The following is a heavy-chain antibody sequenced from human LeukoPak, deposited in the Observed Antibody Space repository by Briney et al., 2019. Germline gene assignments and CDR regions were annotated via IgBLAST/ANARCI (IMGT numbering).Heavy chain of an antibody. J-gene: IGHJ3*02. Sequence: SVKVSCKASGGTFSSYAISWVRQAPGQGLEWMGGIIPIFGTANYAQKFQGRVTITTDESTRTAYMELNSLRSEDTAVYYCARDIVVVPAAGGGAFDIWGQGTMVTVSS. CDR2: IIPIFGTA. CDR3: ARDIVVVPAAGGGAFDI. V-gene: IGHV1-69*05. D-gene: IGHD2-2*01. CDR1: GGTFSSYA.